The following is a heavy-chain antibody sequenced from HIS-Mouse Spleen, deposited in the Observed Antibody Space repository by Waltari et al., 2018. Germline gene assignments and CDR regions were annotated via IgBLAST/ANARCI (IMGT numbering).Heavy chain of an antibody. D-gene: IGHD6-13*01. CDR3: AREIPYSSSWYDWYFDL. CDR2: IYYSGST. CDR1: GGSISSSSYY. V-gene: IGHV4-39*07. J-gene: IGHJ2*01. Sequence: QLQLQESGPGLVKPSETLSLTCTVSGGSISSSSYYWGWIRQPPGKGRAWIGSIYYSGSTYNNPSLKSRVTISVETSKNQFSLKLSSVTAADTAVYYCAREIPYSSSWYDWYFDLWGRGTLVTVSS.